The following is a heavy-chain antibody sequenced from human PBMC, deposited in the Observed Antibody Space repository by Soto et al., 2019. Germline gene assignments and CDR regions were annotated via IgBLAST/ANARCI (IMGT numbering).Heavy chain of an antibody. J-gene: IGHJ4*02. Sequence: GGSLRLSCAASKFSFNNYWMHWVRQVPGKGPAWVSRINHDGSKTEYADSVKGRFTISRDNTNNTLYLQMDSLRVEDTAMYYCVREPWGFSGTWYDYWGQGTLVTVSS. CDR2: INHDGSKT. CDR1: KFSFNNYW. V-gene: IGHV3-74*01. CDR3: VREPWGFSGTWYDY. D-gene: IGHD6-13*01.